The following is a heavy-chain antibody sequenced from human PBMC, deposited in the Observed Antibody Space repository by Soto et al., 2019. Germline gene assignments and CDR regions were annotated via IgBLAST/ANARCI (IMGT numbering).Heavy chain of an antibody. CDR3: ARERSAAGTGWFDP. CDR1: GYTFTSYD. D-gene: IGHD6-13*01. J-gene: IGHJ5*02. Sequence: QVQLVQSGAEVKKPGASVKVSCKASGYTFTSYDINWVRQATGQGLEWMGWMNPNSGNTGYAQKFKGRVTMTRNTPISTAYMELSGLRSEYTAVYYCARERSAAGTGWFDPWGQGTLVTVSS. V-gene: IGHV1-8*01. CDR2: MNPNSGNT.